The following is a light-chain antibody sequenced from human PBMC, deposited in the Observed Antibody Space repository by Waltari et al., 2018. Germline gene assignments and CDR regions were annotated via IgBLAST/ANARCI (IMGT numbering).Light chain of an antibody. CDR3: QEYNTYAPRL. CDR1: RSITNW. V-gene: IGKV1-5*03. Sequence: DIQMTQSPSTLPASVGARSTTPCRASRSITNWLAWYQQKPGKPPKLLIYKISTLESGVPSRFRGSGSGTEFTLTISSLQPDDFATYYCQEYNTYAPRLFGQGTRVELK. J-gene: IGKJ1*01. CDR2: KIS.